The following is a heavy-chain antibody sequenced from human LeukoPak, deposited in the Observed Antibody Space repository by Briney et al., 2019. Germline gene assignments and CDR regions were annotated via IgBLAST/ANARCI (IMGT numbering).Heavy chain of an antibody. Sequence: GESLQISCKGSGYSFTSYWIGWVRQMPGKGLEWMGIIYPGDSDTRYSPSFQGQVTISADKSISTAYLQWSSLKASDTAMYYCARRLAAAGTHSHLDYWGQGTLVTVSS. CDR3: ARRLAAAGTHSHLDY. V-gene: IGHV5-51*01. D-gene: IGHD6-13*01. CDR1: GYSFTSYW. J-gene: IGHJ4*02. CDR2: IYPGDSDT.